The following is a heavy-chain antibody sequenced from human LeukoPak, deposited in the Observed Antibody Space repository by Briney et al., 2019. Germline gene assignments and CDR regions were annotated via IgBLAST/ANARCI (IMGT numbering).Heavy chain of an antibody. D-gene: IGHD2/OR15-2a*01. Sequence: GGSLRLSCAASGFTFSDYYMSWIRQAPGKGLEWVSYISSSGSTIYYADSVKGRFTISRDNAKNSLYLQMNSLRAEDTAIYYCARDLSEKYSIDYWGQGTLVTVSS. CDR2: ISSSGSTI. CDR1: GFTFSDYY. V-gene: IGHV3-11*04. CDR3: ARDLSEKYSIDY. J-gene: IGHJ4*02.